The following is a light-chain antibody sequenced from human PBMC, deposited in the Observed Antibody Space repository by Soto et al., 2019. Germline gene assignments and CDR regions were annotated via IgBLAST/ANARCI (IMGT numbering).Light chain of an antibody. CDR1: QTINSY. V-gene: IGKV1-9*01. J-gene: IGKJ4*01. CDR3: QQLNSYLLT. CDR2: AAS. Sequence: DIHITQSTSSLSGSVGDRVTITFRASQTINSYLNWYQQKPGKAAKLLIYAASTLQSGVPSRFSGSGSGTEFTLTISSLQPEDFATYSCQQLNSYLLTFGGGTKVDIK.